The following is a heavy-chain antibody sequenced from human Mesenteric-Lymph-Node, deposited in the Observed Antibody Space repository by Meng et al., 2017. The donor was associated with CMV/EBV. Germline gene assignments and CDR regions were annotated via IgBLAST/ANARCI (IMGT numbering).Heavy chain of an antibody. V-gene: IGHV4-61*01. CDR3: ARAVAGTFGY. J-gene: IGHJ4*02. Sequence: GSLRLSCTVSGGSVSSGSYYWSWIRQPPGKGLEWIGYIYYSGSTNYNPSLKSRVTISVDTSKNQFSLKLSSVTAADTAVYYCARAVAGTFGYWGQGTLVTVSS. CDR1: GGSVSSGSYY. CDR2: IYYSGST. D-gene: IGHD6-19*01.